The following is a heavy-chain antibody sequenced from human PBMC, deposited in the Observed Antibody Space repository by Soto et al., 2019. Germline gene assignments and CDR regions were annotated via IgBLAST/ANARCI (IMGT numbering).Heavy chain of an antibody. J-gene: IGHJ4*02. CDR3: AKIRIAAAGSILSFDY. CDR1: GFTFSSYG. CDR2: ISYDGSNK. Sequence: GGSLRLSCAASGFTFSSYGMHWVRQAPGKGLEWVAVISYDGSNKYYADSVKGRFTISRDNSKNTLYLQMNSLRAEDTAVYYCAKIRIAAAGSILSFDYWGQGTLVTVSS. V-gene: IGHV3-30*18. D-gene: IGHD6-13*01.